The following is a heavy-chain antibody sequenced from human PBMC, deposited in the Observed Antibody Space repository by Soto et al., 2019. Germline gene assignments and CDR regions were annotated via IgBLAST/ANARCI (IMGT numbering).Heavy chain of an antibody. V-gene: IGHV4-30-4*01. CDR1: GGSISSGDYY. Sequence: QVQLQESGPGLVKPSQTLSLTCTVSGGSISSGDYYWSWIRQPPGKGLEWIGYIYYSGSTYYNPSLRSRGTXSXDXXQNQFSRKLSSVTAADTAVYYCARVGGFGATTIDYWGQGALVTVSS. J-gene: IGHJ4*02. CDR3: ARVGGFGATTIDY. D-gene: IGHD3-10*01. CDR2: IYYSGST.